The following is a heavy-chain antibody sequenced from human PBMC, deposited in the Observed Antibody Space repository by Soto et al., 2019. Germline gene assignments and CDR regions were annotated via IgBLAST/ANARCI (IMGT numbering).Heavy chain of an antibody. CDR3: ARGKGTRSSPD. CDR2: MNPNSGNT. CDR1: GYTFTSYD. Sequence: QVQLVQSGAEVKKPGASVKVSCKASGYTFTSYDINWVRQATGQGLEWMGWMNPNSGNTAYAQKFQGRITMTRNTPLTTAHSEPSRPRTGATAVYCRARGKGTRSSPDWGQGTLVTVSS. V-gene: IGHV1-8*01. D-gene: IGHD3-10*01. J-gene: IGHJ4*02.